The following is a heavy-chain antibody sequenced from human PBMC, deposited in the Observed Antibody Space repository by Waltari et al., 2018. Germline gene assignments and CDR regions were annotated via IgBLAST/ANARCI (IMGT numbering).Heavy chain of an antibody. Sequence: VQLQESGPGLVQPSQTLSLICSVSGDSINSRDYYWTWFRQPAGKGLEWIGYIYSDGITNYNPSLIGRLTMALDTSKTQFSLKLSFMTAADTAVYYCARGELGLRRFDYWGRGALVTVSS. J-gene: IGHJ4*02. CDR3: ARGELGLRRFDY. D-gene: IGHD7-27*01. V-gene: IGHV4-61*09. CDR1: GDSINSRDYY. CDR2: IYSDGIT.